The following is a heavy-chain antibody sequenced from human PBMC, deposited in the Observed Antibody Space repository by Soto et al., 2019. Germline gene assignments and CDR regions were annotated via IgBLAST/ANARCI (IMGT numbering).Heavy chain of an antibody. CDR1: GFTFDDYA. Sequence: GGSLRLSCAASGFTFDDYAMHWVRQAPGKGLEWVSGISWNSGSIGYADSVKGRFTISRDNAKNSLYLQMNSLRAEDTALYYCAKSAAIVGYYYYMDVWGKGTTVTVSS. CDR3: AKSAAIVGYYYYMDV. J-gene: IGHJ6*03. D-gene: IGHD2-2*01. CDR2: ISWNSGSI. V-gene: IGHV3-9*01.